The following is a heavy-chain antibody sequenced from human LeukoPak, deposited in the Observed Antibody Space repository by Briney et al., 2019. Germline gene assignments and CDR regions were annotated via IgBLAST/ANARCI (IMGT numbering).Heavy chain of an antibody. CDR2: INWNGGST. D-gene: IGHD3-16*02. V-gene: IGHV3-20*04. CDR3: ARGIVYHAYVWWSYPPWDY. J-gene: IGHJ4*02. Sequence: GGSLRLSCAASGFTFDDYGMSWVCQAPGKGLEWVSGINWNGGSTGYADSVKGRFTISRDNAKNSLYLQMNSLRDEDTALYYCARGIVYHAYVWWSYPPWDYWGQGTLVTVSS. CDR1: GFTFDDYG.